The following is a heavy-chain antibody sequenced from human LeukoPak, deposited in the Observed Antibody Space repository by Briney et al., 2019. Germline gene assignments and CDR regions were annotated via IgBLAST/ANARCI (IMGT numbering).Heavy chain of an antibody. Sequence: PSETLSLTCTVSGGSVSSGPHFWAWIRQTPGKGLEWIGTIYYTGSANYNPSLKSRVTMSVDTSKDHFSLNLSSVTATDTAVYFCVRLLGGYFAGNTFDIWGQGTVVSVSS. J-gene: IGHJ3*02. D-gene: IGHD3-9*01. CDR1: GGSVSSGPHF. V-gene: IGHV4-39*02. CDR2: IYYTGSA. CDR3: VRLLGGYFAGNTFDI.